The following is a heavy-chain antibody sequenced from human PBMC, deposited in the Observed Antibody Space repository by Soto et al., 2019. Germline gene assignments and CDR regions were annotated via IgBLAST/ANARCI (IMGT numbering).Heavy chain of an antibody. CDR1: GDSISSYY. J-gene: IGHJ4*02. Sequence: SETLSLTCTVSGDSISSYYWSWIRQPPGKGLEWIGYIHYSGSTNYNPSLKSRVTISVDTSKNQFSLQLNSVTPEDTAMYYCARSNAWSFDYWGQGTLVTVSS. D-gene: IGHD1-1*01. CDR3: ARSNAWSFDY. V-gene: IGHV4-59*12. CDR2: IHYSGST.